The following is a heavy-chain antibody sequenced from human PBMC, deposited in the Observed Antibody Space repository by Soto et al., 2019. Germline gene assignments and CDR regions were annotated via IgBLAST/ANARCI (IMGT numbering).Heavy chain of an antibody. J-gene: IGHJ4*02. Sequence: EAQLLESGGGLVQPGGSLRLSCAASGFTFSNFAMSWVRQAPGKGLEWVSAISGGATSTYYADIVKGRFTISRDNSKNTLSLQMNGLRVEDTALYYCAKGPTLVFPQLGNWGPGTLVTVSP. CDR2: ISGGATST. CDR3: AKGPTLVFPQLGN. D-gene: IGHD2-2*01. V-gene: IGHV3-23*01. CDR1: GFTFSNFA.